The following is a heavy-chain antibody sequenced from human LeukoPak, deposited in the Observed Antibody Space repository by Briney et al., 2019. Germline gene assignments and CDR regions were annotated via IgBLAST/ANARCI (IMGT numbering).Heavy chain of an antibody. D-gene: IGHD6-13*01. V-gene: IGHV1-18*01. CDR3: ARVPYSSSWYVSDYYYYYMDV. Sequence: ASVKVSCKASGYTFTSYGISWARQAPGQGLEWMGWISAYNGNTNYAQKLQGRVTMTTDTSTSTASMELRSLRSDDTAVYYCARVPYSSSWYVSDYYYYYMDVWGKGTTVTVSS. J-gene: IGHJ6*03. CDR2: ISAYNGNT. CDR1: GYTFTSYG.